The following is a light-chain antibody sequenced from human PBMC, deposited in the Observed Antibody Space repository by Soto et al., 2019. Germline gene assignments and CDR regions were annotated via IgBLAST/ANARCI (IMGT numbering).Light chain of an antibody. CDR2: TVT. V-gene: IGLV2-11*01. CDR1: SSVVGGYNY. CDR3: CSYAGSSSHV. Sequence: QSALTQPRSVSGSPGQSVTISCTGTSSVVGGYNYVSWYQQHPGKAPKLMIYTVTKRPSGVPDRFSGSKSDNTASLTISGLQAGDEADYYCCSYAGSSSHVFGTGTKVPVL. J-gene: IGLJ1*01.